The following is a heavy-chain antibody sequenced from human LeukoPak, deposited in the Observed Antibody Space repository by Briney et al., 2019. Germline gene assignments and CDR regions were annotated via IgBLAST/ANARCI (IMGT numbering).Heavy chain of an antibody. Sequence: SVKVSCKASGGTFSSHTITWVRQAPGQGLEWMGGIIPFFGTVNYAQKFQGRVTFTTDESTSTVYMELTSLRSEDTALYYCATVKFRFQEEGYYMDVWGKGTTVTVSS. CDR1: GGTFSSHT. J-gene: IGHJ6*03. CDR3: ATVKFRFQEEGYYMDV. CDR2: IIPFFGTV. D-gene: IGHD3-10*01. V-gene: IGHV1-69*05.